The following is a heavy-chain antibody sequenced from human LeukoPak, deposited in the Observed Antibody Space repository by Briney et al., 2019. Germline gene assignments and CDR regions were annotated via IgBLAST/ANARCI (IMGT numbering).Heavy chain of an antibody. V-gene: IGHV4-59*01. CDR3: ARDFLF. J-gene: IGHJ4*02. CDR2: IYYSGST. Sequence: SETLSLTCTVSGGSISNYYWSWIRQPPGKGLEWIGYIYYSGSTNYNPSLKSRVTISVDTSKNQFSLKLSSVTAADTAVYYCARDFLFWGQGTLVTVS. CDR1: GGSISNYY.